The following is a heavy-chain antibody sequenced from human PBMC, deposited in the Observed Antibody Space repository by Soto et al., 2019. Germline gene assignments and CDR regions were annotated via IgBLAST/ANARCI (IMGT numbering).Heavy chain of an antibody. CDR1: GFSLSNGRMG. J-gene: IGHJ6*02. D-gene: IGHD4-17*01. CDR3: ARMDGDYNYYALDV. Sequence: QVTLKESGPVLVKPTETLTLTCTVSGFSLSNGRMGVSWIRQPPGKPLEWLAHFFSDVERSYSASMQSRLTLSTDTSGSQVVLTMTNMYPVDTATYYCARMDGDYNYYALDVWGQGTTVTVSS. V-gene: IGHV2-26*01. CDR2: FFSDVER.